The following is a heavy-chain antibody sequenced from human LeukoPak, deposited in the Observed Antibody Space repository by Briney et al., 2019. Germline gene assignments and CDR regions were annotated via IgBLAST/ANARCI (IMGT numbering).Heavy chain of an antibody. CDR3: ARLEYYYQHRFDY. Sequence: PSQTLSLTCTVSGGSISSGSYYWSRIRQPPGKGLEWIGRIYYSGSTYYNPSLKSRVTISVDTSKNQFSLKLSSVTAADTAVYYCARLEYYYQHRFDYWGQGTLVTVSS. CDR1: GGSISSGSYY. V-gene: IGHV4-39*01. D-gene: IGHD3-10*01. CDR2: IYYSGST. J-gene: IGHJ4*02.